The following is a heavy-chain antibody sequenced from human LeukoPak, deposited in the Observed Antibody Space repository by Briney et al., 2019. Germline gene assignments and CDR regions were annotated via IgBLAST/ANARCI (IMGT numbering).Heavy chain of an antibody. D-gene: IGHD4-17*01. J-gene: IGHJ2*01. CDR2: INPNSGGT. CDR1: GYTFTGYY. CDR3: ARDTGDYGDYVGLWYFDL. Sequence: ASVKVSCKASGYTFTGYYMHWVRQAPGQGLEWMGRINPNSGGTNYAQKFQGRVTMTRDTSISTAYMELSRLRSDDTAVYYCARDTGDYGDYVGLWYFDLWGRGTLVTVSS. V-gene: IGHV1-2*06.